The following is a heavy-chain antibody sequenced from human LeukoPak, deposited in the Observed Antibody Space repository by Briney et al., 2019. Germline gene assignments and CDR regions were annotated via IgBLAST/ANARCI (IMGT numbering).Heavy chain of an antibody. V-gene: IGHV4-59*12. CDR3: ARDSPVPDAFDI. Sequence: SETLSLTCTVSGGSISSYYWSWIRQPPGKGLEWIGYIYYSGSTNYNPSLKSRVTMSVDTSKNQFSLKLSSVTAADTAVYYCARDSPVPDAFDIWGQGTMVTVSS. J-gene: IGHJ3*02. CDR1: GGSISSYY. CDR2: IYYSGST.